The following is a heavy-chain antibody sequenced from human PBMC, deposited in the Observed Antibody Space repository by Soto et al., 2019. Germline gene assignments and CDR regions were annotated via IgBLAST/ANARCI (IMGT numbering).Heavy chain of an antibody. CDR2: IYWDDDK. Sequence: SGPTLVNPTQTLTLTCPFSVFSLSTGGVGVGWIRQPPGKALEWLALIYWDDDKRYSTSLKSRLTITKDTSKNQAVLTMTNMDPVDTATYYCAHTPVYSSGLGAAFDIWGQGTMVTVSS. CDR3: AHTPVYSSGLGAAFDI. J-gene: IGHJ3*02. CDR1: VFSLSTGGVG. D-gene: IGHD6-19*01. V-gene: IGHV2-5*02.